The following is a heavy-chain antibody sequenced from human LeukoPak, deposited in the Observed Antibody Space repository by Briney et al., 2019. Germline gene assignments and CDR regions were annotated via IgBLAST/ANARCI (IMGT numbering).Heavy chain of an antibody. D-gene: IGHD3-9*01. CDR3: ARDALTGMAGDPSYYYYGMDV. J-gene: IGHJ6*04. CDR2: IYYSGST. Sequence: MPSQTLSLTCTVSGGSINSGGYYWSWIRQHPGKGLEWIGYIYYSGSTYYNPSLKSRVTISVDTSKNQFSLKLSSVTAADTAVYYCARDALTGMAGDPSYYYYGMDVWGKGTTVTVSS. V-gene: IGHV4-31*03. CDR1: GGSINSGGYY.